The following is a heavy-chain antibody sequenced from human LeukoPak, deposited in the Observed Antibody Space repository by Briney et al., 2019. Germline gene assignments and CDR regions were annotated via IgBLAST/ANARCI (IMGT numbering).Heavy chain of an antibody. D-gene: IGHD3-10*01. CDR3: AKDTRGVPSHFDY. CDR1: GFTFSSYG. CDR2: IRYDGSNK. Sequence: GGSLRLSCAASGFTFSSYGMHWVRQAPGKGLEWVAFIRYDGSNKYYADSVKGRFTISRDNSKNTLYLQMNSLRAEDTAVYYCAKDTRGVPSHFDYWGQGTLVTVSS. V-gene: IGHV3-30*02. J-gene: IGHJ4*02.